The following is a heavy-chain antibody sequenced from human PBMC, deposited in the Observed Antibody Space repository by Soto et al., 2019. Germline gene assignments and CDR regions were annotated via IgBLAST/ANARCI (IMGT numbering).Heavy chain of an antibody. CDR2: ISHDGSDK. CDR1: GFTFSSFG. J-gene: IGHJ4*02. V-gene: IGHV3-30*18. D-gene: IGHD1-7*01. CDR3: AKETTWNYYFNY. Sequence: QVQLVESGGGVVQPGRSLGLSCAASGFTFSSFGMHWVRQAPGKGLEWVAFISHDGSDKNYADSVRGQFTISRDNSKNTLYLQMNSLRAEDTAVYYCAKETTWNYYFNYWGQGTLVTVSS.